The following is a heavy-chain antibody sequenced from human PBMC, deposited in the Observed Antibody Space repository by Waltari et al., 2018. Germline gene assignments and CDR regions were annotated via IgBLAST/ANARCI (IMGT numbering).Heavy chain of an antibody. CDR2: INHSGST. CDR3: ARQFSSGWYSEY. D-gene: IGHD6-19*01. J-gene: IGHJ4*02. V-gene: IGHV4-34*01. Sequence: QVQLQQWGAGLLKPSETLSLTCAVYGGSFSGYYRGWIRQSPGKGLEWIGEINHSGSTNYNPSLKSRVTISVDTSKNQFSLKVSSVTAADTAVYYCARQFSSGWYSEYWGQGTLVTVSS. CDR1: GGSFSGYY.